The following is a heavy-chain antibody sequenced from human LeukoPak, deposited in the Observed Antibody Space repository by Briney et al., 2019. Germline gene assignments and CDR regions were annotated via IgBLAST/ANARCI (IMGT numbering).Heavy chain of an antibody. CDR2: ISSSAVTK. V-gene: IGHV3-48*03. CDR3: ARDFDDPTGHYYYLPDY. J-gene: IGHJ4*02. CDR1: GFTFRNYE. Sequence: GGSLRLSCEASGFTFRNYEFNWVRQAPGKGLEWVSYISSSAVTKKYADSVRGRFTISRDTSINVLYLQMNNLTAEDTAVYYCARDFDDPTGHYYYLPDYWGPGTLVTVSS. D-gene: IGHD3-22*01.